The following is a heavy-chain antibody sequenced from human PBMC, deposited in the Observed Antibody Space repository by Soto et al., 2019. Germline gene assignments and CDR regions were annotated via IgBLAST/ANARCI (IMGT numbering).Heavy chain of an antibody. CDR3: ARGQDMGTYSRVLAY. Sequence: ASVKVSCKTSGYTFTGQYVHWVRLAPGQGLGWMGCINPYSGTTNYGENFEGRVTVTRDTSLSTVYMELDRLRSDDTAVYYCARGQDMGTYSRVLAYWGQGTLVTVSS. V-gene: IGHV1-2*02. D-gene: IGHD3-10*01. CDR1: GYTFTGQY. CDR2: INPYSGTT. J-gene: IGHJ4*02.